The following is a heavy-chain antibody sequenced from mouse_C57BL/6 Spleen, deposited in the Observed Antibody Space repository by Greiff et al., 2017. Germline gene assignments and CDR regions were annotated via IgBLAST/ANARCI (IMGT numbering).Heavy chain of an antibody. D-gene: IGHD1-1*01. Sequence: VQLQQPGAELVKPGASVKMSCKASGYTFTSYWITWVKQRPGQGLEWIGDIYPGSGSTNYNEKFKSKATLTVDTSSSTAYMQLSSLTSEDSAVYYCAGWDYYGSRYWYVEVWGTGTTVTVSA. CDR1: GYTFTSYW. CDR2: IYPGSGST. V-gene: IGHV1-55*01. J-gene: IGHJ1*03. CDR3: AGWDYYGSRYWYVEV.